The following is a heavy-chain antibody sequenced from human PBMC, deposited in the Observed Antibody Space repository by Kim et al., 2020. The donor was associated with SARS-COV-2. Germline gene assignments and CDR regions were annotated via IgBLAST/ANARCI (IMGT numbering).Heavy chain of an antibody. J-gene: IGHJ6*02. Sequence: ASVKVSCKASGYTFTSYGISWVRQAPGQGLEWMGWISAYNGNTNYAQKLQGRVTMTTDTSTSTAYMELRSLRSDDTAVYYCARRKVPGQWLVPHYYYYGMDVWGQGTTVTVSS. D-gene: IGHD6-19*01. CDR1: GYTFTSYG. CDR3: ARRKVPGQWLVPHYYYYGMDV. CDR2: ISAYNGNT. V-gene: IGHV1-18*01.